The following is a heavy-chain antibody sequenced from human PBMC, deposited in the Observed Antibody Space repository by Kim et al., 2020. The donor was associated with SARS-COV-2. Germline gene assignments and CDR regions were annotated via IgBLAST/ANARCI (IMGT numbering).Heavy chain of an antibody. J-gene: IGHJ6*02. CDR3: ARDLTYYDILTGSHYYYYGMDV. CDR1: GDSVSSNSAA. V-gene: IGHV6-1*01. D-gene: IGHD3-9*01. Sequence: SQTLSLTCAISGDSVSSNSAAWNWIRQSPSRGLEWLGRTYYRSKWYNDYAVSVKSRITINPDTSKNQFSLQLNSVTPEDTAVYYCARDLTYYDILTGSHYYYYGMDVWGQGTTVTVSS. CDR2: TYYRSKWYN.